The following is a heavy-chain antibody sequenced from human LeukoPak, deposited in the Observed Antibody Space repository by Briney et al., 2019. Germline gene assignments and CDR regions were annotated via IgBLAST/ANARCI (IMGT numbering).Heavy chain of an antibody. Sequence: GGSLRLSCEASGFIFDDYAMYWVRQAPGKGLEWVSGISWNSRIIDYADSVKGRFTISRDNAKRALYLQMNTLTTEDTAFYFCARLTGAASGTYYFDFWGQGTLVTVSS. CDR1: GFIFDDYA. CDR2: ISWNSRII. J-gene: IGHJ4*02. CDR3: ARLTGAASGTYYFDF. D-gene: IGHD3-9*01. V-gene: IGHV3-9*01.